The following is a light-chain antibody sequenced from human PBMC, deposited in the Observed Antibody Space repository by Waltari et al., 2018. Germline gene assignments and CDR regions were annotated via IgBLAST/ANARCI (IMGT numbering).Light chain of an antibody. CDR2: DPS. Sequence: DIQMTQSPPSLSASVGDRVTITCQASQDIRNYLNLYQQKAGKDPKLLIYDPSKCETGVPSRFNGSGSVTDFTFTISSLQPEDIAASYCQQFDTPLSFGGGTKVEIK. J-gene: IGKJ4*01. V-gene: IGKV1-33*01. CDR1: QDIRNY. CDR3: QQFDTPLS.